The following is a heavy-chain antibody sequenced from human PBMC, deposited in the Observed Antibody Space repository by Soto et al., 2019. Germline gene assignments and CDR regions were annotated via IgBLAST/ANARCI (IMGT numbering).Heavy chain of an antibody. J-gene: IGHJ5*02. CDR2: IDPSDSYT. V-gene: IGHV5-10-1*01. Sequence: PGESLKISCKGSGYIFTSYWIGWVRQMPGKGLEWMGRIDPSDSYTNYSPSFQGHVTISADKSISTAYLQWSSLKASDTAMYYCARGYCISKSCLGVYNWFDPLGKXTLVTVS. CDR1: GYIFTSYW. CDR3: ARGYCISKSCLGVYNWFDP. D-gene: IGHD2-2*01.